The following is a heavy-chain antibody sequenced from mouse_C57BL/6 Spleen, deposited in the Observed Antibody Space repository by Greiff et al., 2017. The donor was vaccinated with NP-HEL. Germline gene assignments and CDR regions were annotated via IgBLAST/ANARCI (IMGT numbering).Heavy chain of an antibody. V-gene: IGHV2-3*01. CDR2: IWGDGST. CDR1: GFSLTSYG. J-gene: IGHJ3*01. CDR3: AKPESYYYGSSYWAWFAY. D-gene: IGHD1-1*01. Sequence: VKVVESGPGLVAPSQSLSITCTVSGFSLTSYGVSWVRQPPGKGLEWLGVIWGDGSTNYHSALISRLSISKDNSKSQVFLKLNSLQTDDTATYYCAKPESYYYGSSYWAWFAYWGQGTLVTVSA.